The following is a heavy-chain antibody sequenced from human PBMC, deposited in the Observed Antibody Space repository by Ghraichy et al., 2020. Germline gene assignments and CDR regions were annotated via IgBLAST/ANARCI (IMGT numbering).Heavy chain of an antibody. Sequence: GSLRLSCAVYGGSFSGYYWSWIRQPPGKGLEWIGEINHSGSTNYNPSLKSRVTISVDTSKNQFSLKLSSVTAEDTAVYYCASLRNYYYDSSGSRFDYWGQGTLVTVSS. V-gene: IGHV4-34*01. CDR3: ASLRNYYYDSSGSRFDY. J-gene: IGHJ4*02. CDR2: INHSGST. CDR1: GGSFSGYY. D-gene: IGHD3-22*01.